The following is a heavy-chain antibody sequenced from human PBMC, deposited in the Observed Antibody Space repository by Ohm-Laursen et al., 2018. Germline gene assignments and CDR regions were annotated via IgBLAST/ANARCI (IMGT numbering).Heavy chain of an antibody. CDR1: GGSVSSGGYY. CDR3: ARRGHAFDI. V-gene: IGHV4-61*08. CDR2: IYYTGNS. Sequence: SQTLSLTCAVSGGSVSSGGYYWSWIRQPPGKGLEWIGYIYYTGNSNYNPPLKSRVTISLNTSKNQFSLKLSSVTAADTAVYYCARRGHAFDIWGQGTMVTVSS. J-gene: IGHJ3*02.